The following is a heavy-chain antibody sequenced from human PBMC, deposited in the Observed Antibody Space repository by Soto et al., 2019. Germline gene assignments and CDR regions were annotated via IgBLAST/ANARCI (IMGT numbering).Heavy chain of an antibody. CDR2: IYYSGST. D-gene: IGHD5-12*01. Sequence: PSETLSLTCTVSGGSISSSSYYWGWIRHPPGKGLEWIGIIYYSGSTYYNPSLKSRVTISVDTSKNQFSLKLSSVTAADTAVYYCARRRDGYNYFFDYWGQGTLVTVSS. CDR1: GGSISSSSYY. V-gene: IGHV4-39*01. CDR3: ARRRDGYNYFFDY. J-gene: IGHJ4*02.